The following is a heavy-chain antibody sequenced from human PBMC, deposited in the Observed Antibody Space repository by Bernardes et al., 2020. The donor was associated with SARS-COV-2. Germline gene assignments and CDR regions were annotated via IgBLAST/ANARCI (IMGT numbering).Heavy chain of an antibody. CDR1: GDSISSRSFY. Sequence: SETLSLTCTVSGDSISSRSFYWGWIRQPPGKGLEWIGSIYYTGSTYYNPSLKRRVTLSLDTSKNQFSLKLKSVTAADTAVYYCARSGTSYSYYWGQGTLVTVSS. V-gene: IGHV4-39*01. CDR3: ARSGTSYSYY. CDR2: IYYTGST. D-gene: IGHD1-26*01. J-gene: IGHJ4*02.